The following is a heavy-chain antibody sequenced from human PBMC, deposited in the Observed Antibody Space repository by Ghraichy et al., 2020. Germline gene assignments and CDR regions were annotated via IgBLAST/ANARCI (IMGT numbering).Heavy chain of an antibody. CDR3: ATSPRGLRFLGF. CDR2: FDPEDGET. Sequence: ASVKVSCKVSGYTLTELSMHWVRQAPGKGLEWMGGFDPEDGETIYAQKFQGRVTMTEDTSTDTAYMELSSLRSEDTAVYYCATSPRGLRFLGFWGQGTLVTVSS. J-gene: IGHJ4*02. CDR1: GYTLTELS. V-gene: IGHV1-24*01. D-gene: IGHD3-3*01.